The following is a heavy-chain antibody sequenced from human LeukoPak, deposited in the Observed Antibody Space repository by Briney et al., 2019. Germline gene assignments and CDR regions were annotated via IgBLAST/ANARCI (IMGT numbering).Heavy chain of an antibody. V-gene: IGHV3-30*18. J-gene: IGHJ3*02. D-gene: IGHD3-3*01. Sequence: GGSLRLSCTTSGFNFRAYWMAWVRQAPGKGLEWVAVISYDGSNKYYADPVKGRFTISRDNSKNTLYLQMNSLRAEDTAVYYCAKDWSGFDAFDIWGQGTMVTVSS. CDR1: GFNFRAYW. CDR2: ISYDGSNK. CDR3: AKDWSGFDAFDI.